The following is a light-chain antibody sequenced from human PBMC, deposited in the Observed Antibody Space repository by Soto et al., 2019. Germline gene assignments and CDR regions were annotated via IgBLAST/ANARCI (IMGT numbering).Light chain of an antibody. Sequence: EIVLTQSPATLSLSPGERGTLSCRASQSVSSNFLAWYQQKPGQAPRLLIFDASTRATGIPDRFTGSGSGTEFTLTISSLQPEDFATYYCQQLNSYPRTFCGGNKVEIK. J-gene: IGKJ4*01. V-gene: IGKV3D-20*02. CDR2: DAS. CDR1: QSVSSNF. CDR3: QQLNSYPRT.